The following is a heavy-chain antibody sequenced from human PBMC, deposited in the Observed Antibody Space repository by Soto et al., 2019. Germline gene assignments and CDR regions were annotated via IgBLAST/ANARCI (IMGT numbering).Heavy chain of an antibody. V-gene: IGHV3-30-3*01. CDR2: IPYDGSNK. CDR1: GFTFSSYA. CDR3: ARGSRTIFGVVPWVY. D-gene: IGHD3-3*01. J-gene: IGHJ4*02. Sequence: PGGSLRLSCATSGFTFSSYAMHWVRQAPGKGLEWVAVIPYDGSNKYYADSVKGRFTISRDNSKNTLYLQMNSLRAEDTAVYYCARGSRTIFGVVPWVYWGQGTLVTVSS.